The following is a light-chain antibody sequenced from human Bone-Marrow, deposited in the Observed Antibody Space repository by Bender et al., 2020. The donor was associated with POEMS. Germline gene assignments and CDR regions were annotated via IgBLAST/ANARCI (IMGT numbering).Light chain of an antibody. J-gene: IGLJ1*01. CDR2: DVS. Sequence: QSALTQPASVSGSPGQSITISCTGSSSDIGGYNYVSWYQHHPDKAPRLLIYDVSVRPSGIPSRFSGSKSGASASLAIAGLQAEDEADYYCQSYDSSLSGYLFGTGTKVSVL. CDR1: SSDIGGYNY. CDR3: QSYDSSLSGYL. V-gene: IGLV2-14*03.